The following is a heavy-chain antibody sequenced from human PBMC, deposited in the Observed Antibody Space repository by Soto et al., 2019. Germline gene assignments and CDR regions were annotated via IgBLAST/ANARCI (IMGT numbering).Heavy chain of an antibody. Sequence: XESLKISCKGYGYSFPIHWIGWVRQMTGKGLEWMGIIYPGDSDTRYSPSFQGQVTISADKSISTAYLQWSSLKASDTAMYYCARHDDGGSYFWGQGTLVTASS. J-gene: IGHJ4*02. CDR1: GYSFPIHW. D-gene: IGHD2-15*01. V-gene: IGHV5-51*01. CDR3: ARHDDGGSYF. CDR2: IYPGDSDT.